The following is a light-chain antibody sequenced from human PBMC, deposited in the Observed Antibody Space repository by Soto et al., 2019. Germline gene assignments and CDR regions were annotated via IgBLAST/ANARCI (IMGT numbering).Light chain of an antibody. Sequence: ENVLTQSPATLSLSPGERATLSCRASQSVDNYLAWYQQKPGQAPRLLIHDASHRATGIPARFSGSGSGTDFPLTISRLEPEDFAVYYCQHRYGFTFGPGTKVEIK. V-gene: IGKV3-11*01. CDR3: QHRYGFT. CDR2: DAS. J-gene: IGKJ3*01. CDR1: QSVDNY.